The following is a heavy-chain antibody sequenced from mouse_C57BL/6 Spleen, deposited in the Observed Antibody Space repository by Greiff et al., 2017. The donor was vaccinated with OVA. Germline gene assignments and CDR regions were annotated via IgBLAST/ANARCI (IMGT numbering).Heavy chain of an antibody. D-gene: IGHD4-1*01. Sequence: VQLQQSGPELVKPGASVKISCKASGYAFSSSWMNWVKQRPGQGLEWIGRIYPGDGDTNYNGKFKGKATLTADTSSSTAYMQLSSLTSEDSAVYFCGRLDWDAWFAYWGQGTLVTVSA. CDR2: IYPGDGDT. V-gene: IGHV1-82*01. CDR1: GYAFSSSW. J-gene: IGHJ3*01. CDR3: GRLDWDAWFAY.